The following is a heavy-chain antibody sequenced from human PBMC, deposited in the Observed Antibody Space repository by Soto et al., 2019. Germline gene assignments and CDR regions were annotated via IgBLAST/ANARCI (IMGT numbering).Heavy chain of an antibody. J-gene: IGHJ6*02. CDR1: GGTFSSYA. Sequence: GASVKVSCKASGGTFSSYAISWVRQAPGQGLEWMGGIIPIFGTANYAQKFQGRVTITADKSTSTAHMELSSLRSEDTAVYYCARDGTRGVLRFLEWLLPRTPYYYYGMDVWGQGTTVTVSS. CDR2: IIPIFGTA. CDR3: ARDGTRGVLRFLEWLLPRTPYYYYGMDV. V-gene: IGHV1-69*06. D-gene: IGHD3-3*01.